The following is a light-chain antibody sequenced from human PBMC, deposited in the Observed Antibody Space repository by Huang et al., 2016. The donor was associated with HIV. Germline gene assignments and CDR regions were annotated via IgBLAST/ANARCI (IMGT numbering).Light chain of an antibody. CDR3: QQYNNWPPVT. CDR1: ESVGRT. J-gene: IGKJ5*01. CDR2: GAS. V-gene: IGKV3-15*01. Sequence: ETVMTQSPVTLSVSPGQRVTLSCRASESVGRTLAWYQQKPGRAPRHLMYGASTRATGIPDRFSGRGSGTEFTLTISSLKSEDLAVYYCQQYNNWPPVTFGRGTRLEIK.